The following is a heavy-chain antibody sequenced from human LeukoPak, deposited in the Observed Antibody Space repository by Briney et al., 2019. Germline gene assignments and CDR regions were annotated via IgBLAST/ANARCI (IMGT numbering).Heavy chain of an antibody. Sequence: ASVKVSCKASGYTFTSYGISWVRQAPGQGLEWMRWISAYNGNTNYAQKLQGRVTMTTDTSTSTAYMELRSLRSDDTAVYYCKVAANVDYYYYYGMDVWGQGTTVTVSS. CDR3: KVAANVDYYYYYGMDV. D-gene: IGHD2-15*01. J-gene: IGHJ6*02. V-gene: IGHV1-18*01. CDR2: ISAYNGNT. CDR1: GYTFTSYG.